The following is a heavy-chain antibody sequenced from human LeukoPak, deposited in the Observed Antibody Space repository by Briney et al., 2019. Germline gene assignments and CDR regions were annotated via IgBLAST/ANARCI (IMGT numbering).Heavy chain of an antibody. V-gene: IGHV1-18*01. D-gene: IGHD2-2*01. CDR3: ARWGLVAPGTYYYYYMDV. CDR1: GYTFTNYG. J-gene: IGHJ6*03. CDR2: INAYNGDT. Sequence: ASVKVSCKASGYTFTNYGVSWVRQAPGQGLEWMGWINAYNGDTHYAQNLQGRLTMTTDTSTSTAFMELRSLRPDDTAVYYCARWGLVAPGTYYYYYMDVWGRRTTVTVSS.